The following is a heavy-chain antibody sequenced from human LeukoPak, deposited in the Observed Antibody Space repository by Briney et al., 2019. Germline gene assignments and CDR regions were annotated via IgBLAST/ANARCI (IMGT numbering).Heavy chain of an antibody. Sequence: SETLSLTCTVSGGSISSSSYYWGWIRQPPGKGLEWIGSIYYSGSTYYNPSLKSRVTISVDTSKNQFSLKLSSVTAADTAVYYCAKGYYYYMDVWGKGTTVTVSS. V-gene: IGHV4-39*01. CDR3: AKGYYYYMDV. CDR1: GGSISSSSYY. J-gene: IGHJ6*03. CDR2: IYYSGST.